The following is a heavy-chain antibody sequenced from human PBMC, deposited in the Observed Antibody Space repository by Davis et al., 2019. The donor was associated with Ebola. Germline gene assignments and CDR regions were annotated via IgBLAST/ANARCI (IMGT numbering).Heavy chain of an antibody. CDR2: TYYSSKWYN. CDR3: ARGWLRTGLDV. J-gene: IGHJ6*04. Sequence: HSQTLSLTCAISGDSVSSGGWNWIRQSPSRGLEWLGRTYYSSKWYNDYAVSVKSRITINPDTSKNQFSLQLHPVTPEDTALYYCARGWLRTGLDVWGEGTTVTVSS. D-gene: IGHD5-18*01. CDR1: GDSVSSGG. V-gene: IGHV6-1*01.